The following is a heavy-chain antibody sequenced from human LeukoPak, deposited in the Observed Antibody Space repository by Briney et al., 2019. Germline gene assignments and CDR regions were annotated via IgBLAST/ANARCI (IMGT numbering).Heavy chain of an antibody. D-gene: IGHD1-7*01. J-gene: IGHJ4*02. CDR3: VKDPTGTTGFDY. Sequence: GGSLRLSCSASGFTFSSNAMHWVRQPPGKGLEYVSAISRNGGSTYYADSVKGRFTISRDNSKNTLYLQMSSLRAEDTAVYYCVKDPTGTTGFDYWGQGTLVSVSS. CDR1: GFTFSSNA. V-gene: IGHV3-64D*09. CDR2: ISRNGGST.